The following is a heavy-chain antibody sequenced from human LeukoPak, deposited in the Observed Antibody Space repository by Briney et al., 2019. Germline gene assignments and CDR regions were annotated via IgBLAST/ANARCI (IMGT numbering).Heavy chain of an antibody. J-gene: IGHJ5*02. CDR1: GYTFTGYY. CDR2: INPNSGGT. Sequence: ASVKVSCKASGYTFTGYYMHWVRQAPGQGLEWMGWINPNSGGTNYAQKFQGWVTMTRDTSITTAYLELSRLRSDDTAVYYCARGLIVLTVYTTGARMNWFDPWGQGTLVTVSS. D-gene: IGHD2-8*01. CDR3: ARGLIVLTVYTTGARMNWFDP. V-gene: IGHV1-2*04.